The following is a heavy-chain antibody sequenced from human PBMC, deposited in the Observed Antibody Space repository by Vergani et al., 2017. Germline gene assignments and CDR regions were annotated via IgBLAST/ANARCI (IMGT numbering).Heavy chain of an antibody. V-gene: IGHV3-48*01. Sequence: EAQLAESGGGLVQPGGSLRLSCAASGFTFSSYSMNWVRQAPGKGLEWVSYISSSSSTIYYADSLKGRFTISRDNAKNSLYLQMNSLRAEDTAVYYCARPGGFGYWGQGTLVTVSS. D-gene: IGHD3-10*01. CDR2: ISSSSSTI. J-gene: IGHJ4*02. CDR3: ARPGGFGY. CDR1: GFTFSSYS.